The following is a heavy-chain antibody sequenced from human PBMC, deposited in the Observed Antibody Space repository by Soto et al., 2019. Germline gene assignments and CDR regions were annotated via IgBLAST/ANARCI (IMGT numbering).Heavy chain of an antibody. CDR1: GFTFDDYT. CDR3: AKERHSSGWFRDAFDI. CDR2: ISCDGGST. J-gene: IGHJ3*02. V-gene: IGHV3-43*01. Sequence: GGSLRLSCAASGFTFDDYTMHWVRQAPGKGLECVSLISCDGGSTYYADSVKGRFTISRDNSKNSLYLQMNSLRTEDTALYYCAKERHSSGWFRDAFDIWGQGTMVTVSS. D-gene: IGHD6-19*01.